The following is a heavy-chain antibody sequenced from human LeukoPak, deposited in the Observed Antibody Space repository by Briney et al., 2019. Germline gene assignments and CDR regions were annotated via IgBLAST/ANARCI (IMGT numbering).Heavy chain of an antibody. Sequence: ASVKVSCKASGYTFTSYDINWVRQATGQGLEWMGWMNPNSGGTNYAQKFQGWVTMTRDTSISTAYMELSRLRSDDTAVYYCARVGYDSSGYYPFFDYWGQGTLVTVSS. CDR3: ARVGYDSSGYYPFFDY. D-gene: IGHD3-22*01. J-gene: IGHJ4*02. CDR2: MNPNSGGT. CDR1: GYTFTSYD. V-gene: IGHV1-2*04.